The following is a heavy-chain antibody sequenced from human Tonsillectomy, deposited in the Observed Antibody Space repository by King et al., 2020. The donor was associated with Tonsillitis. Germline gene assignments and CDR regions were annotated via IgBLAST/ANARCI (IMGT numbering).Heavy chain of an antibody. CDR1: GFTFGDYG. J-gene: IGHJ4*02. D-gene: IGHD4-17*01. CDR2: ITWNGGYT. V-gene: IGHV3-20*04. CDR3: ARGGGGDLWFYN. Sequence: VQLVESGGGVVRPGRSLRLSCAASGFTFGDYGMSWVRQAPGKGLQWVSVITWNGGYTNYADSVKGRFIISRDNAKNSLYLQMNSLRAEDTASYYCARGGGGDLWFYNRGEGTLGTASP.